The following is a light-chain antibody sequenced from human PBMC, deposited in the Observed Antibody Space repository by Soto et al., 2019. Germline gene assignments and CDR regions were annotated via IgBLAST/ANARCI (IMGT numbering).Light chain of an antibody. CDR1: QSISSR. J-gene: IGKJ3*01. CDR2: DAS. CDR3: QQRHNLPHT. V-gene: IGKV1-5*01. Sequence: DIQMTQSPSTLSASVGDRVTITCRASQSISSRLAWYQQKPGKAPKFLVYDASNLETGVPSRFSGSGSGTDFTFTISSLQPEDIATYYCQQRHNLPHTFGPGTKVDIK.